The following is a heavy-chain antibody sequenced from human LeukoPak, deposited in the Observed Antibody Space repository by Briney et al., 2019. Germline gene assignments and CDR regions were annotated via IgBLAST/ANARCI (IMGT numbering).Heavy chain of an antibody. CDR2: ISYDGSNK. CDR3: ARGSLSGYSSSWYLDDAFDI. J-gene: IGHJ3*02. V-gene: IGHV3-30-3*01. D-gene: IGHD6-13*01. Sequence: PGGSLRLSCAASGFTFSSYAMHWVRQAPGKGLEWVAVISYDGSNKYYADSVKGRFTISRDNSKNTLYLQMNSLRAEDTAVYYCARGSLSGYSSSWYLDDAFDIWGQGTMFTVSS. CDR1: GFTFSSYA.